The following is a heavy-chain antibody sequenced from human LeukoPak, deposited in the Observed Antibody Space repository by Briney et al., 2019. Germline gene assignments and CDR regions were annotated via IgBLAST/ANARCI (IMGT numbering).Heavy chain of an antibody. Sequence: AGGSLRLSCAASGFTFSSYSMNWVRQAPGKGLEWVSSISSSSSYIYYADSVKGRFTISRDNAKNSLYLQMNSLRAEDTAVYYCARVAEWLYYGMDVWGQGTTVSVSS. CDR3: ARVAEWLYYGMDV. J-gene: IGHJ6*02. CDR1: GFTFSSYS. V-gene: IGHV3-21*01. CDR2: ISSSSSYI. D-gene: IGHD3-3*01.